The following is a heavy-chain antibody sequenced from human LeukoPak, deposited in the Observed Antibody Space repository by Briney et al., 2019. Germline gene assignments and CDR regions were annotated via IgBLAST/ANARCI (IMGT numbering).Heavy chain of an antibody. J-gene: IGHJ4*02. V-gene: IGHV1-2*02. CDR2: INPNSGGT. Sequence: ASVKVSCKASGYTFTGYYMHWVRQAPGQGLEWMGWINPNSGGTNYAQKFQGRVTMTRDTSISTAYMELSRLRSDDTAVYYCARDLSGYESPLVCWGQGTLVTVSS. D-gene: IGHD5-12*01. CDR3: ARDLSGYESPLVC. CDR1: GYTFTGYY.